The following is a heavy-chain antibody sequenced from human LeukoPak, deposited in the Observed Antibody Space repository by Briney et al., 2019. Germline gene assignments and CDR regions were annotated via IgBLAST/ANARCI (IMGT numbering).Heavy chain of an antibody. CDR3: VRGQNSFDI. CDR1: GFTFSSYW. V-gene: IGHV3-72*01. Sequence: GGSLRLSCVASGFTFSSYWMNWVRQSPGKGLEWLGRVIPQSYTTQYAASVKGRFTVSRDDSKSSLFLQMDSLKTEDTAVYYCVRGQNSFDIWGQGTMVTVSS. CDR2: VIPQSYTT. J-gene: IGHJ3*02.